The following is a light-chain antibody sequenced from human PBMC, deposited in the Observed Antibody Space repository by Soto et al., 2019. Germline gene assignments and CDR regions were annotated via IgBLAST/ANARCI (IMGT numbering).Light chain of an antibody. J-gene: IGLJ2*01. CDR3: SSYGGTNNVV. V-gene: IGLV2-8*01. Sequence: QSVLTQPPSASGSPGQSVTISCTGTSSDVGGYKYVSWYQHHPGKAPKVVIYEVTKRPSWVPDRFSGSQSGNTASLTVSGLQAEDEADYYCSSYGGTNNVVFGGGTKLTVL. CDR1: SSDVGGYKY. CDR2: EVT.